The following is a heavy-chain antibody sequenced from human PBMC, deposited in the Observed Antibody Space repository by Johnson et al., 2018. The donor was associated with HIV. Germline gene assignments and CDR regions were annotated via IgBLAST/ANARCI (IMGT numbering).Heavy chain of an antibody. D-gene: IGHD6-13*01. CDR1: GFTFSRYW. CDR3: ARDIYSSGGIAAAAQTLGAFDI. V-gene: IGHV3-7*05. CDR2: IKQDGSEK. Sequence: EVQLVESGGGLVQPGGSLRLSCVASGFTFSRYWMSWVRQAPGKGLEWVANIKQDGSEKYYVDSVKGRFTISRDNAKNSLYLQMNSLRAEDTAVYYCARDIYSSGGIAAAAQTLGAFDIWGPGTMVTVSS. J-gene: IGHJ3*02.